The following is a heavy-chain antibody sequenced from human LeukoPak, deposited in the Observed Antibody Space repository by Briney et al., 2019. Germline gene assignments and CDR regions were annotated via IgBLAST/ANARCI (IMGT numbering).Heavy chain of an antibody. Sequence: GASVKVSCKASGYTFTSYYMHWVRQAPGQGLEWMGIINPSGGSTNNAQKFQGRVTMTRDTSTSTVYLDLSRLRSEDTAVYYCARSSNWSEKNGLDVWGQGTTVTVSS. CDR3: ARSSNWSEKNGLDV. CDR2: INPSGGST. V-gene: IGHV1-46*01. D-gene: IGHD7-27*01. CDR1: GYTFTSYY. J-gene: IGHJ6*02.